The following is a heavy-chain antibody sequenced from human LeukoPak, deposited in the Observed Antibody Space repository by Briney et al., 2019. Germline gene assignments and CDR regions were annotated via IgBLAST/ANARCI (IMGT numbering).Heavy chain of an antibody. J-gene: IGHJ4*02. CDR3: ARAGDS. Sequence: GGSLRLSCTASGFTFSSHWMHWVRQAPGKGLVWVSRIDGDGRSTSYADSVKGRFTISRDNAKNTLFPQMDSLRPEDTAFYYCARAGDSWGQGTLVTVSS. V-gene: IGHV3-74*01. CDR1: GFTFSSHW. CDR2: IDGDGRST.